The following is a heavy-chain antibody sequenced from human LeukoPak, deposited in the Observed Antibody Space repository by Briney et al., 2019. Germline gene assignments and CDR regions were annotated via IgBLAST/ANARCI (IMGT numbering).Heavy chain of an antibody. CDR1: GVSIITNY. V-gene: IGHV4-59*01. D-gene: IGHD2-8*02. Sequence: SQTLSLTCTVSGVSIITNYWSWLRQSPGKGLEWVGNIYYTGGATYNPSLQTPVTISLDTSKNQFSLTLNSVTAAATAIYYCAREGSVSTGRWKNYYHFMDVWGKGTTVIVSS. J-gene: IGHJ6*03. CDR2: IYYTGGA. CDR3: AREGSVSTGRWKNYYHFMDV.